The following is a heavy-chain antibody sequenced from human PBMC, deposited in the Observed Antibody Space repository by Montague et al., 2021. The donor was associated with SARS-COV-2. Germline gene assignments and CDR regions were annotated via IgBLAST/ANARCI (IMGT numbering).Heavy chain of an antibody. CDR3: ARDLEVSYYIAAAGAHDC. D-gene: IGHD6-13*01. CDR2: IYYSGST. Sequence: SETLSLTCTVSGGSFRSSSYYRGWIRQPPGIVLEWIGSIYYSGSTYYNPSLKSRVTISVDTSKNQFSLKLSSVTAADTAVYYCARDLEVSYYIAAAGAHDCGGQGTLITVSS. V-gene: IGHV4-39*02. J-gene: IGHJ4*02. CDR1: GGSFRSSSYY.